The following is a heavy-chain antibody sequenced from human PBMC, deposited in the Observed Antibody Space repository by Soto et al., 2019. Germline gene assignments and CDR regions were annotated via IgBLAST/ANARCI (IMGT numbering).Heavy chain of an antibody. CDR1: GFTFSNYV. Sequence: SLRLSCAASGFTFSNYVMSWVRQAPGKGLEWVSSISGSGGSTYYADSVKGRFTISRQNSKNILYLQMNSLRAEDTAVYYCAKERRRGYDYWSGFSAFDLWGQGTLVTVSS. J-gene: IGHJ3*01. CDR2: ISGSGGST. V-gene: IGHV3-23*01. CDR3: AKERRRGYDYWSGFSAFDL. D-gene: IGHD3-3*01.